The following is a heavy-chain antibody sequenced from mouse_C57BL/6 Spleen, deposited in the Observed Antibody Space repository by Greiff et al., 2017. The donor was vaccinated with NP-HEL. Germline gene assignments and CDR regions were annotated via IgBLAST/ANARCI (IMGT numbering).Heavy chain of an antibody. J-gene: IGHJ2*01. CDR3: ARYGLDY. CDR1: GYTFTSYG. Sequence: VKVVESGAELARPGASVTLSCKASGYTFTSYGISWVKQRPGQGLEWIGEIYPRSGNTYYNEKFKGKATLTADKSSSTAYMELRSLTSEDSAVYFCARYGLDYWGQGTTLTVSS. V-gene: IGHV1-81*01. D-gene: IGHD1-1*01. CDR2: IYPRSGNT.